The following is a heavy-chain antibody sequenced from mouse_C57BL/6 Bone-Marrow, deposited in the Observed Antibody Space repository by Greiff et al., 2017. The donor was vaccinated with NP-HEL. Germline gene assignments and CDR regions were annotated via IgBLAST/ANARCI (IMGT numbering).Heavy chain of an antibody. V-gene: IGHV1-4*01. D-gene: IGHD2-1*01. CDR3: AREDYGNLYAMDY. CDR2: INPSSGYT. J-gene: IGHJ4*01. CDR1: GYTFTSYT. Sequence: VKLQESGAELARPGASVKMSCKASGYTFTSYTMHWVKQRPGQGLEWIGYINPSSGYTKYNQKFKDKATLTADKSSSTAYMQLSSLTSEDSAVYYCAREDYGNLYAMDYWGQGTSVTVSS.